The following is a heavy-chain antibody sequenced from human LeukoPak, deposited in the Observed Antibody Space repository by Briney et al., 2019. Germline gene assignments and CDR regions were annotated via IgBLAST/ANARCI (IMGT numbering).Heavy chain of an antibody. J-gene: IGHJ4*02. CDR3: ARDLSGYSGYDLFY. V-gene: IGHV3-21*01. D-gene: IGHD5-12*01. CDR1: GFTFSSYS. CDR2: ISSSGSYI. Sequence: GGSLRLSCAASGFTFSSYSMNWVRQAPGKGLEWVSSISSSGSYIYYADSVKGRFTISRDNAKNSLYLQMNSLRAEDTAAYYCARDLSGYSGYDLFYWGQGTLVTVSS.